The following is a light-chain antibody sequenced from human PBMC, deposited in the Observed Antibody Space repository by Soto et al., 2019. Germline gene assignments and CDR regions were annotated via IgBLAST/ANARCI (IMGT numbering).Light chain of an antibody. Sequence: EVVLTQSPATLSLSPGDRATLSCRASQSVNNFLAWYQQKPGQAPRLLIYGASTRATGIPARFSGSGSGTEFTLTISSLQSEDFAVYYCQQYNNWPPITFGQGTRLENK. CDR1: QSVNNF. V-gene: IGKV3-15*01. CDR2: GAS. CDR3: QQYNNWPPIT. J-gene: IGKJ5*01.